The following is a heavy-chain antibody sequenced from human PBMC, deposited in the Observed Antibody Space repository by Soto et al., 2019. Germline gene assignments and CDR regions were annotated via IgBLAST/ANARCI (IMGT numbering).Heavy chain of an antibody. J-gene: IGHJ6*02. V-gene: IGHV3-33*01. D-gene: IGHD4-17*01. CDR3: ARSPKDYGDYSRCDFGMDV. Sequence: QVQLVESGGGVVQPGRSLRLSCAASGFTFTTCGMHWVRQAPGKGLEWVAFIWYDGSNQYYGDSVKGRFTISRDNGKNALYLQMNSLTAEDTAIYYCARSPKDYGDYSRCDFGMDVWGLGTTVTVSS. CDR2: IWYDGSNQ. CDR1: GFTFTTCG.